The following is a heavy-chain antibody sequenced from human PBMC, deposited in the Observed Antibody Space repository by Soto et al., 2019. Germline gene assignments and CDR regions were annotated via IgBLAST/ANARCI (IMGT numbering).Heavy chain of an antibody. D-gene: IGHD2-2*01. J-gene: IGHJ6*02. CDR2: IIPIFGTA. CDR3: ARPDCISPSCYYYSYYGMDV. Sequence: QVQLVQSGAEVKKPGSSVKVSCKASGGTFSSYAISWVRQAPGQGLEWMGGIIPIFGTANYAQKFQGRVTITAHEYTSTAYMELSSLRSEDTAVYYCARPDCISPSCYYYSYYGMDVWGQGTTVTVSS. CDR1: GGTFSSYA. V-gene: IGHV1-69*12.